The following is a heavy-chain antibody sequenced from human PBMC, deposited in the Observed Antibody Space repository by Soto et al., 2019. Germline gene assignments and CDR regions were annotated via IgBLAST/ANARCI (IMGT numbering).Heavy chain of an antibody. D-gene: IGHD5-12*01. CDR2: IYWDEAK. J-gene: IGHJ4*02. CDR3: AHRPRGYAYDFDY. CDR1: GFSLSTRGVA. V-gene: IGHV2-5*02. Sequence: QITLKESGPTLVKPTQTLTLTCTFSGFSLSTRGVAVGWFRPPPGKALEWLALIYWDEAKWYSPSLKSRRTVTNDTSKNPVVLTMTNMDPVDTTTYYCAHRPRGYAYDFDYWGQGTLVTVSS.